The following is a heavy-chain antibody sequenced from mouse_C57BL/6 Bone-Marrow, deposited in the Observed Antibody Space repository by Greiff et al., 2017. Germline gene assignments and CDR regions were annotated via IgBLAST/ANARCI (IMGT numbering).Heavy chain of an antibody. CDR1: GYTFTSSW. Sequence: QVQLQQPGTELVKPGASVKLSCKASGYTFTSSWMHWVKQRPGQGLEWLGNINPRNGGTNYNEKFKSTAPLTVDNSSSTAYMQLISLTSEYSAVYYGARSRGYVTTTEFAYWGQGTLVTVSA. CDR3: ARSRGYVTTTEFAY. CDR2: INPRNGGT. D-gene: IGHD1-1*01. J-gene: IGHJ3*01. V-gene: IGHV1-53*01.